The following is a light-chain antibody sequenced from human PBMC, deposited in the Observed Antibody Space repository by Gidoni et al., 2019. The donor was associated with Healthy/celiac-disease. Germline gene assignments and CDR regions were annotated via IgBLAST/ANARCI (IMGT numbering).Light chain of an antibody. CDR2: QDS. V-gene: IGLV3-1*01. Sequence: SYELPQPPSVSVSPGQTASITCSGDKLGEKYACWYQQKPGQSPVLVIYQDSKQPSGTPEGFSGANSGKTATLTISGTPAMNEADYYCQAWDSSTAVVFGGGTKLTVL. J-gene: IGLJ2*01. CDR1: KLGEKY. CDR3: QAWDSSTAVV.